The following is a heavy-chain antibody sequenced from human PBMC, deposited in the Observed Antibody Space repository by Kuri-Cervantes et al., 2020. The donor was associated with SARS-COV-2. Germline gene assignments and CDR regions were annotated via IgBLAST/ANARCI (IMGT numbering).Heavy chain of an antibody. D-gene: IGHD3-10*01. CDR2: FDPEDGET. CDR3: ATGVPTRLFGEELKNDAFDI. V-gene: IGHV1-24*01. CDR1: GYTFSDYS. Sequence: ASVKVSCKASGYTFSDYSNYYMYWVRQAPGQGLEWMGGFDPEDGETIYAQKFQGRVTMTEDTSTDTAHMELSSLRSEDTAVYYCATGVPTRLFGEELKNDAFDIWGQGTTVTVS. J-gene: IGHJ3*02.